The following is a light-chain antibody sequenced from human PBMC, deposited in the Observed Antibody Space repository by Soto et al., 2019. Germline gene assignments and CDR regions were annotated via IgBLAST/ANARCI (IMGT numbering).Light chain of an antibody. Sequence: EIVMTQSPATLSVSPGERATLSCRASQSVSSNLAWYQQKPGQAPRLLIYGASTRATGIPARFSRSGSGTEFTLTISSLQSEDFAVYYCQQYNNWPWTFGPGTKVDIK. J-gene: IGKJ3*01. CDR3: QQYNNWPWT. V-gene: IGKV3-15*01. CDR2: GAS. CDR1: QSVSSN.